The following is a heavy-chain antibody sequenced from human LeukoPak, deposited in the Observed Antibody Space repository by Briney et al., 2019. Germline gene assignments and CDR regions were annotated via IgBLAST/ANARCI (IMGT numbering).Heavy chain of an antibody. D-gene: IGHD5-18*01. CDR1: GFTFSSYG. CDR3: ARDYSYGPLLDAFDI. V-gene: IGHV3-21*01. CDR2: ISSSSSYI. J-gene: IGHJ3*02. Sequence: PGGSLRLSGAASGFTFSSYGMHWVRQAPGKGLEWGSSISSSSSYIYYADSVKGRFTISRDNAKNSLYLQMNSLRAEDTAVYYCARDYSYGPLLDAFDIWGQGTMVTVSS.